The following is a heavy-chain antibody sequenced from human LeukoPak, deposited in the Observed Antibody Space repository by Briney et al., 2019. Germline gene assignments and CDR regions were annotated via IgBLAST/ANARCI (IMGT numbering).Heavy chain of an antibody. CDR3: ARSYCSDDCYPARDDY. CDR2: TSDSGGTS. CDR1: GFTFSNNA. Sequence: PGGSLRLSCAASGFTFSNNAMNWVRQAPGKGLEWVAFTSDSGGTSYYADSVKGRFTISRHNSKNTLYLQMNSLRAEDTAVYYCARSYCSDDCYPARDDYWGQGTLVTVSS. J-gene: IGHJ4*02. V-gene: IGHV3-23*01. D-gene: IGHD2-21*02.